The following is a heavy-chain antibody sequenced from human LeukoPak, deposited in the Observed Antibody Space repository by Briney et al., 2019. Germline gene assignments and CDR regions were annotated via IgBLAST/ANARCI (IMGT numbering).Heavy chain of an antibody. CDR3: AREDVAITMVRGVIWYYYMDV. CDR2: ISSSSSYI. V-gene: IGHV3-21*01. Sequence: GESLRLSCAASGFTFSSYSMNWVRQAPGKGLEWVSSISSSSSYIYYADSVKGRFTISRDNAKNSLYLQMNSLRAEDTAVYYCAREDVAITMVRGVIWYYYMDVWGKGTTVTISS. CDR1: GFTFSSYS. J-gene: IGHJ6*03. D-gene: IGHD3-10*01.